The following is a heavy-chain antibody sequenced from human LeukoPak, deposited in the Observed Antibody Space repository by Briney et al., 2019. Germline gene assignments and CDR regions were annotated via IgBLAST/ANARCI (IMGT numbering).Heavy chain of an antibody. CDR3: ARDRDMCSSTTCAYYYYMDV. Sequence: ASVKVSCKASGYTFTSYGISWVRQAPGQGLEWMGWISAYNGNTNYAQKFQGRVTMTTDTSTSTAHMELASLRSDDTAVYYCARDRDMCSSTTCAYYYYMDVWGKGTTVTVSS. J-gene: IGHJ6*03. D-gene: IGHD2-2*01. CDR2: ISAYNGNT. V-gene: IGHV1-18*01. CDR1: GYTFTSYG.